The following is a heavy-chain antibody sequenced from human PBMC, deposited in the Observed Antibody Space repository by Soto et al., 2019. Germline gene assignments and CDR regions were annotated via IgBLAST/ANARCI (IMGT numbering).Heavy chain of an antibody. CDR3: ARAVRGSGSYYYAPYYYYYMDV. CDR1: GDSISSVRNY. D-gene: IGHD3-10*01. Sequence: PSETLSLTCTASGDSISSVRNYWGWIRQHPGKGLERIGYMHYSGSTNYNPSLKSRVTISVDTSKNQFSLKLSSVTAADTAVYYCARAVRGSGSYYYAPYYYYYMDVWGKGTTVTVSS. CDR2: MHYSGST. J-gene: IGHJ6*03. V-gene: IGHV4-61*05.